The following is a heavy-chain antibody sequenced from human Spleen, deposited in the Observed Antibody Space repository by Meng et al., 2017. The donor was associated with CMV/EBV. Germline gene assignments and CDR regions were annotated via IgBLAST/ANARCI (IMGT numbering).Heavy chain of an antibody. D-gene: IGHD6-6*01. CDR2: ISSSSDSI. CDR3: ASGALYSSSYDH. Sequence: CAASGLTFSAYYTSWISQAPGKGLEWISYISSSSDSIYYADSVKGRFTISRDTAQPSLYLQIPRLRAEDTAVYYCASGALYSSSYDHWG. V-gene: IGHV3-11*04. J-gene: IGHJ5*02. CDR1: GLTFSAYY.